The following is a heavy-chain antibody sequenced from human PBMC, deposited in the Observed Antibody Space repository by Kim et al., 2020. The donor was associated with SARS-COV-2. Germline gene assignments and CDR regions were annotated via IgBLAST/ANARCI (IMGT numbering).Heavy chain of an antibody. CDR3: TTPLQPGDTYYYGMDV. CDR1: GFTFSNAW. CDR2: IKSKTDGGTT. Sequence: GGSLRLSCAASGFTFSNAWMSWVRQAPGKGLEWVGRIKSKTDGGTTDYAAPVKGRFTISRDDSKNTLYLQMNSLKTEDTAVYYCTTPLQPGDTYYYGMDVWGQGTTVTVSS. D-gene: IGHD1-1*01. J-gene: IGHJ6*02. V-gene: IGHV3-15*01.